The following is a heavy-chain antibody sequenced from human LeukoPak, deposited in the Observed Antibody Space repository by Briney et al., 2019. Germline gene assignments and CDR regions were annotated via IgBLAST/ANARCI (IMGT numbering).Heavy chain of an antibody. CDR3: AGGGGRDGYPNNY. J-gene: IGHJ4*02. CDR2: INHSGST. CDR1: GGSFSGYY. V-gene: IGHV4-34*01. Sequence: PSETLSLTCAVYGGSFSGYYWSWIRQPPGKGLEWIGEINHSGSTNYNPSLKSRVTISVDTSKNQFSLKLSSVTAADTAVYYCAGGGGRDGYPNNYWGQGTLVTVSS. D-gene: IGHD5-12*01.